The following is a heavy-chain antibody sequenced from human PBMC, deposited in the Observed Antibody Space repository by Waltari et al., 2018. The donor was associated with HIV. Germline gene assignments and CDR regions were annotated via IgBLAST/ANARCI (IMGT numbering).Heavy chain of an antibody. V-gene: IGHV3-7*01. D-gene: IGHD2-2*01. Sequence: EVQLVESGGGLVQPGGSLRLSCAASGFTFSSYWMSWVRQAPGEGLEWVANIKQDGSEKYYVDSGKGRFTISRDNAKNSLYLQMNSLRAEDTAVYYCARVQSTSCYDYWGQGTLVTVSS. J-gene: IGHJ4*02. CDR1: GFTFSSYW. CDR3: ARVQSTSCYDY. CDR2: IKQDGSEK.